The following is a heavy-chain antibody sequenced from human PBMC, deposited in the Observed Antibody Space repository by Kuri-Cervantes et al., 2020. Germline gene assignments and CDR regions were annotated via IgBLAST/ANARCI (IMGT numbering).Heavy chain of an antibody. CDR1: GFTFSSYS. CDR3: VREYILWFGELGNAFDI. V-gene: IGHV3-23*01. CDR2: ISGSGCST. Sequence: GESLKISCAASGFTFSSYSMNWVRQAPGKGLEWVSAISGSGCSTYYADSVKGRFTISRDNSKNTLYLQMNSLRAEDTAVYYCVREYILWFGELGNAFDIWGQGTMVTVSS. J-gene: IGHJ3*02. D-gene: IGHD3-10*01.